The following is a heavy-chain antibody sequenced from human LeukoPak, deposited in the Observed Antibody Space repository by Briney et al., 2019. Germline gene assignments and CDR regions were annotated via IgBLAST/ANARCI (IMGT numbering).Heavy chain of an antibody. CDR3: ARDLGIAVAGTGNWFDP. CDR1: GGTFSSYA. V-gene: IGHV1-69*05. Sequence: SVRVSCKASGGTFSSYAISWVRQAPGQGLEWMGGIIPIFGTANYAQKFQGRVTITTDESTSTAYMELSSLRSEDTAVYYCARDLGIAVAGTGNWFDPWGQGTLVTVSS. D-gene: IGHD6-19*01. CDR2: IIPIFGTA. J-gene: IGHJ5*02.